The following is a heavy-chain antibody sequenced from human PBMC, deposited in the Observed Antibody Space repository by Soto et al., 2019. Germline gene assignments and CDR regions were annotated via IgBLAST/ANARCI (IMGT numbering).Heavy chain of an antibody. V-gene: IGHV3-30*03. D-gene: IGHD2-8*01. CDR2: ISYDGSNK. Sequence: GGSLRLSCAASGFTFSSYGMHWVRQAPGKGLEWVAVISYDGSNKYYADSVKGRFTISRDNSKNTLYLQMNSLRAEDTAVYYCARAYCTNGACYEGEEFRHGMDVWGQGTTVTVSS. CDR3: ARAYCTNGACYEGEEFRHGMDV. J-gene: IGHJ6*02. CDR1: GFTFSSYG.